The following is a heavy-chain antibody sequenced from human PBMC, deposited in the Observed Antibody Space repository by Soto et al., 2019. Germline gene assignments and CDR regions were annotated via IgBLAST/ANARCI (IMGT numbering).Heavy chain of an antibody. CDR2: IIPIFGTP. Sequence: ASVKVSCKASGVTFSRQDMRWVRQAPGQGLEWMGGIIPIFGTPQYAEKFQDRVTITADESTSTATMELSSLTSEDTAVYYCATNEGRDGYSFDYWGQGTLVTFSS. CDR1: GVTFSRQD. J-gene: IGHJ4*02. D-gene: IGHD5-12*01. CDR3: ATNEGRDGYSFDY. V-gene: IGHV1-69*13.